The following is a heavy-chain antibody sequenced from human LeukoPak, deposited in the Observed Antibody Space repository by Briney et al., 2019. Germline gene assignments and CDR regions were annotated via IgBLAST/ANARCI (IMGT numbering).Heavy chain of an antibody. CDR1: VYTFIGYD. CDR2: MKSNSGDT. Sequence: ASVKVSCKTSVYTFIGYDMDWVRQAPGQGLEWMGWMKSNSGDTHFAQKFQGRLTMTRNTSISTAFMELSSLRAEDTAVYYCARGGYSSSWYTFDYCGQGSLVTVSS. J-gene: IGHJ4*02. D-gene: IGHD6-13*01. CDR3: ARGGYSSSWYTFDY. V-gene: IGHV1-8*01.